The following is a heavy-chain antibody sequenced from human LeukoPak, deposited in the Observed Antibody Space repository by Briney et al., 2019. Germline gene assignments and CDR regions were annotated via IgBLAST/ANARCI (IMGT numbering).Heavy chain of an antibody. CDR1: GFTFDDYA. CDR2: ISYDGSNK. Sequence: GRSLRLSCAASGFTFDDYAMHWVRQAPGKGLEWVAVISYDGSNKYYADSVKGRFTISRDNSKNTLYLQMNSLRAEDTAVYYCARALSGYSYENYYYYYGMDVWGQGTTVTVSS. D-gene: IGHD5-18*01. J-gene: IGHJ6*02. V-gene: IGHV3-30-3*01. CDR3: ARALSGYSYENYYYYYGMDV.